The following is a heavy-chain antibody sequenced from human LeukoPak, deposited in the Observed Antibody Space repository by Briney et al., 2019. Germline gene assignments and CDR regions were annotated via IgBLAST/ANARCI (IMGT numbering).Heavy chain of an antibody. J-gene: IGHJ5*02. D-gene: IGHD3-22*01. CDR1: GGSISSGGYY. Sequence: SETLSLTCTVSGGSISSGGYYWSWLRQHPGTGLEWIGYIYYSGSTYYNPSLKSRVTISVDTSKNQFSLKLSSVTAADTAVYYCARATYYYDSSGYLAQNWFDPWGQGTLVTVSS. V-gene: IGHV4-31*03. CDR2: IYYSGST. CDR3: ARATYYYDSSGYLAQNWFDP.